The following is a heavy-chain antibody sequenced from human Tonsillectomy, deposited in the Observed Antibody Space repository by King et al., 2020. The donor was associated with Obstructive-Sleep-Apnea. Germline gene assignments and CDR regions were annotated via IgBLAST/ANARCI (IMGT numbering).Heavy chain of an antibody. CDR3: ARWGQPLYYFDY. V-gene: IGHV4-39*07. D-gene: IGHD7-27*01. CDR2: IYYSGNT. Sequence: QLQESGPGLVKPSETLSITCTVSGGSISSSSYYWGWIRQPPGKGLEWIGSIYYSGNTYYNPSLKSRVTISVDTSKNQFSLKLSSVTAADTAVYYCARWGQPLYYFDYWGQGTLVTVSS. J-gene: IGHJ4*02. CDR1: GGSISSSSYY.